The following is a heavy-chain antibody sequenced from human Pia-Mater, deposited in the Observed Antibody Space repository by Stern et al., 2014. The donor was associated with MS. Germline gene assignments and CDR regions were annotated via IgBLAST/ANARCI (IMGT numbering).Heavy chain of an antibody. J-gene: IGHJ4*02. D-gene: IGHD6-13*01. CDR2: ISAYNGNT. CDR3: ARDSGYSSSWYPWYFDY. CDR1: GYTFTSYG. V-gene: IGHV1-18*01. Sequence: VQLVESGAEVKKPGASVKVSCKASGYTFTSYGISWVRQAPGQGLEWMGWISAYNGNTNYAQKRQGRVTMTTDTSTSTAYMELRSLRSDDTAVYYWARDSGYSSSWYPWYFDYGGQGTLVTVSS.